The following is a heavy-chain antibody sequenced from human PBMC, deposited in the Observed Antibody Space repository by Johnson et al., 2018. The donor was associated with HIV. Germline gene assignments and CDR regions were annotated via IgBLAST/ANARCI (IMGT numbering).Heavy chain of an antibody. D-gene: IGHD3-22*01. CDR1: GFTFDDYA. CDR3: AKDVKYYDTSGYHSDAFDI. V-gene: IGHV3-9*01. J-gene: IGHJ3*02. Sequence: QLVESGGGVVQPGRSLRLSCAASGFTFDDYAMHWVRQAPGKGLEWVSGISWNSGSIGYADSVKGRFTISRDNAKNSLYLQMNSLRAEDTALYYCAKDVKYYDTSGYHSDAFDIWGQGTLVIVSS. CDR2: ISWNSGSI.